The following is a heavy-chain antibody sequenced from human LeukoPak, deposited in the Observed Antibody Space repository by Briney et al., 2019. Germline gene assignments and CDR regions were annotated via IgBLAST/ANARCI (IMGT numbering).Heavy chain of an antibody. CDR3: AKGWYYFDY. Sequence: GGSLRLSCAASGFSFNSYAIHWARQAPGRGLEWVAVISNDGANKYYADSVKGRFAISRDNAKNTLYLQMNSLRAEDTAVYYCAKGWYYFDYWGQGTLVTVSS. V-gene: IGHV3-30*09. CDR2: ISNDGANK. D-gene: IGHD2-15*01. CDR1: GFSFNSYA. J-gene: IGHJ4*02.